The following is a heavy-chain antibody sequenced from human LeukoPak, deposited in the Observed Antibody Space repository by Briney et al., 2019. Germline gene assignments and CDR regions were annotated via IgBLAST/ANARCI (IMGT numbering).Heavy chain of an antibody. J-gene: IGHJ5*02. V-gene: IGHV3-7*01. CDR1: GSTFGSVW. CDR3: ASQHYARFDP. D-gene: IGHD3-16*01. Sequence: GGSLRLSCVASGSTFGSVWMSWVRQAPGKGLEWVGNIQPDGSEQYPVDSLRGRFTISRDNARNSLFLQMNNLRVEDTAVYYCASQHYARFDPWGQGTLVTVSS. CDR2: IQPDGSEQ.